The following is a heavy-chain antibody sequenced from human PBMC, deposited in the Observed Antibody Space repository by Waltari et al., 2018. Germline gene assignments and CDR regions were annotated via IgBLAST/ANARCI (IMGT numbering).Heavy chain of an antibody. J-gene: IGHJ6*02. CDR1: GYTFTSYA. V-gene: IGHV1-3*01. CDR3: ARVRGIAARYYYYGMDV. CDR2: INAGNGNT. Sequence: QVQLVQSGAEVKKPGASVKVSCKASGYTFTSYAMQWVRQAPGQRLEWMGWINAGNGNTQYSQKFQGRVTITRDTSASTAYMELSSLRSEDTAVYYCARVRGIAARYYYYGMDVWGQGTTVTVSS. D-gene: IGHD6-6*01.